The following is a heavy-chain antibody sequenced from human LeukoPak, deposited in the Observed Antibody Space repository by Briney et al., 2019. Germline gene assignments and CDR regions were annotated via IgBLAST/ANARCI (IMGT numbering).Heavy chain of an antibody. CDR1: GYTFTSYD. V-gene: IGHV1-8*01. D-gene: IGHD3-22*01. J-gene: IGHJ6*02. Sequence: ASVKVFCKASGYTFTSYDINWVRQATGQGLEWMGWMNPNSGNTGYAQKFQGRVTMTRNTSISTAYMELSSLRSEDTAVYYCARSGYYYIAGFYYYYGMDVWGQGTTVTVSS. CDR3: ARSGYYYIAGFYYYYGMDV. CDR2: MNPNSGNT.